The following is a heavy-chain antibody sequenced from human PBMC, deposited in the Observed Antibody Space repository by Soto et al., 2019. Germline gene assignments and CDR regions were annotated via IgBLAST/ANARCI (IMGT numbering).Heavy chain of an antibody. V-gene: IGHV1-2*04. D-gene: IGHD3-10*01. CDR3: ARDGRGAGSGSRINWFDP. Sequence: ASVKVSCKASGYTFTGYYMHWVRQAPGQGLEWMGWINPNSGGTNYAQKFQGWVTMTRDTSISTAYMELSRLRSDDTAVYYCARDGRGAGSGSRINWFDPWGQGTLVTVSS. CDR2: INPNSGGT. CDR1: GYTFTGYY. J-gene: IGHJ5*02.